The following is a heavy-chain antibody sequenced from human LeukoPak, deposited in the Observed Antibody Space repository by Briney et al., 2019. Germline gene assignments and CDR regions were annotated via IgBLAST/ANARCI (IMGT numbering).Heavy chain of an antibody. D-gene: IGHD3-9*01. J-gene: IGHJ3*02. V-gene: IGHV1-69*01. CDR3: ARDLGLGDILTGDAFDI. CDR1: GGTFSSYA. CDR2: IIPIIGTA. Sequence: SVKVSCKASGGTFSSYAISWVRQAPGQGLEWMGGIIPIIGTANYAQKFQGRVTITPDESTSTAYMELSSLRSEDTAVYYCARDLGLGDILTGDAFDIWGQGTMVTVSS.